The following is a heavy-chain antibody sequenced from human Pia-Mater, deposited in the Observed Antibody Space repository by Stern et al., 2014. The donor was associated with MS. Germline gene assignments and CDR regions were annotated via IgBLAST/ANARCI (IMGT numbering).Heavy chain of an antibody. V-gene: IGHV1-3*01. J-gene: IGHJ4*02. CDR1: GYNFIDHA. CDR2: INGGPGTT. Sequence: VQLVQSGAEVKKPGASMTISCKTSGYNFIDHAIHWVRQAPGQRLEWMGWINGGPGTTKYSQKFKGRVSFTRDKAASAAYMDLSSLSPDDTAVYYCARQPDYSDFLDFWGQGTLVTVSS. CDR3: ARQPDYSDFLDF. D-gene: IGHD4-11*01.